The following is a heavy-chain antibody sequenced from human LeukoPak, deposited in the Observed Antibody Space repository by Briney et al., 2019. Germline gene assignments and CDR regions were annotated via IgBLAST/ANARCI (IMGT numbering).Heavy chain of an antibody. V-gene: IGHV4-34*01. J-gene: IGHJ5*02. Sequence: SETLSLTCAVYGGSFSGYYWSWIRQPPGKGLEWIGEINHSGSTNYNPSLKSRVTISVDTSKNQFSLKLSSVTAADTAVYYCARGSRYSGSWSRTNWFDPWGQGTLVTVSS. CDR3: ARGSRYSGSWSRTNWFDP. CDR1: GGSFSGYY. CDR2: INHSGST. D-gene: IGHD6-13*01.